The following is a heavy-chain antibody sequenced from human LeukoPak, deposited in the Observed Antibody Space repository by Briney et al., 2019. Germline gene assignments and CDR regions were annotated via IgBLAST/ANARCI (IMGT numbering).Heavy chain of an antibody. D-gene: IGHD6-13*01. Sequence: GGSLRLSCAASGFTVSNNYMSWVRQAPGKGLEWVANINHDGRETYYADSVKGRFIISGDHAKDSLYLQMNSLRAEDAAVYYCAKGYIIAGRQWYLDLWGRGTLVGVSS. V-gene: IGHV3-7*01. J-gene: IGHJ2*01. CDR1: GFTVSNNY. CDR3: AKGYIIAGRQWYLDL. CDR2: INHDGRET.